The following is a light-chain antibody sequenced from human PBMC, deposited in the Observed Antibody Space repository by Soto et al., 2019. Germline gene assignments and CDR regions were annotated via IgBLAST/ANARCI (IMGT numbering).Light chain of an antibody. J-gene: IGKJ1*01. Sequence: DIVMTQSPATLSVSPGERATLSCRASQSVSNNLAWYQQEPGQAPRLLIYGASTRATGIPARFSGSRSGTEFTLTISSLHSEDFAVYYCQHYNNWPPWTFGQGTKVEIK. CDR2: GAS. CDR1: QSVSNN. V-gene: IGKV3-15*01. CDR3: QHYNNWPPWT.